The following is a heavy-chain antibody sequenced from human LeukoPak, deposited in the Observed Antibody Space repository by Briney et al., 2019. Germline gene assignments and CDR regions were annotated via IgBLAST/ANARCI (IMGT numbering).Heavy chain of an antibody. D-gene: IGHD3-9*01. J-gene: IGHJ4*02. Sequence: GGSLRLSCAASGFTFSSYAMHWVRQAPGKGLEWVAVISYDGSNKYYADSVKGRFTISRDNSKNTLYLQMNSLRAEDTAVYYCARGGRGDILTGYSSWGQGTLVTVSS. CDR1: GFTFSSYA. CDR2: ISYDGSNK. V-gene: IGHV3-30-3*01. CDR3: ARGGRGDILTGYSS.